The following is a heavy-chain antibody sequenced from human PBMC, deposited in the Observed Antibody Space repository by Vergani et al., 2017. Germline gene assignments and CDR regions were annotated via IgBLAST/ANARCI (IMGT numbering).Heavy chain of an antibody. D-gene: IGHD3-3*01. Sequence: QVQLQESGPGLVKPSETLSLTCTVSGGSISSYYWSWIRQPAGKGLEWIGRIYTSGSTNYNPSLKRRVTMSVDTSKNQFSLKLSSVTAADTAVYYCARSXFWSGYQYYYYMDVWGKGTTVTVSS. CDR1: GGSISSYY. CDR2: IYTSGST. CDR3: ARSXFWSGYQYYYYMDV. V-gene: IGHV4-4*07. J-gene: IGHJ6*03.